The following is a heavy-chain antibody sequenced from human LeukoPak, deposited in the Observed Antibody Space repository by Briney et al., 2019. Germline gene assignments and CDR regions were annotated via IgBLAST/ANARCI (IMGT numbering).Heavy chain of an antibody. CDR2: ISAYNGNT. J-gene: IGHJ5*02. CDR1: GYTFTSYG. D-gene: IGHD2-2*02. Sequence: ASVKVSCKASGYTFTSYGISWVRQAPGQGLEWMGWISAYNGNTNYAQKLQGRVTMTTDTSTSTAYMELRSLRSDDTAVYYCARGIPAAIGSSWFDPWGQGTLVTVSS. CDR3: ARGIPAAIGSSWFDP. V-gene: IGHV1-18*01.